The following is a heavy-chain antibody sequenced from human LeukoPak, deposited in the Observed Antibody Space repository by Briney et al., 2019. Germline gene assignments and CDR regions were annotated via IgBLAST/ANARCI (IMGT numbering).Heavy chain of an antibody. CDR1: GFTFADHA. Sequence: RGGSLRLSCVASGFTFADHAMHWVRRAPGQGLEWVTGINWNNGGIVYAASVKGRFTVSRDNAKNTLYLQMNRLRPEDTAFYYCARDDYNTLGYNFHYWGQGTLVTVSS. CDR2: INWNNGGI. D-gene: IGHD1-1*01. CDR3: ARDDYNTLGYNFHY. V-gene: IGHV3-9*01. J-gene: IGHJ4*02.